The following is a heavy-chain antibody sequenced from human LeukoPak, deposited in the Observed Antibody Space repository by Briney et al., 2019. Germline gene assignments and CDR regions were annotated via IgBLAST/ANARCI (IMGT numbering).Heavy chain of an antibody. CDR3: ARDSSSYYFDY. V-gene: IGHV3-66*01. CDR1: GFSVTSNH. CDR2: IYTGGTT. D-gene: IGHD6-6*01. J-gene: IGHJ4*02. Sequence: GGSLRLSCAASGFSVTSNHMNWVRQAPGKGLEWVSIIYTGGTTHYADSLNDRFTISRDDSINTLYLQMNSLRAEDTAVYYCARDSSSYYFDYWGQGTLVTVSS.